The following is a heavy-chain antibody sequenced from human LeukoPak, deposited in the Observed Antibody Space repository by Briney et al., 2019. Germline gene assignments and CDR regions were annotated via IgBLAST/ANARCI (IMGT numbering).Heavy chain of an antibody. D-gene: IGHD6-13*01. CDR1: GFTFCSYA. Sequence: GGSLRLSCTASGFTFCSYAMSWVRQAPGKGLEWVSSISGGSEDTYYADSVKGRFTIFRDNSKSTLNLQLNSLRAEDTAVYYCARTIAQYSNSWLYFYYGLDVWGQGTTVTVSS. V-gene: IGHV3-23*01. J-gene: IGHJ6*02. CDR3: ARTIAQYSNSWLYFYYGLDV. CDR2: ISGGSEDT.